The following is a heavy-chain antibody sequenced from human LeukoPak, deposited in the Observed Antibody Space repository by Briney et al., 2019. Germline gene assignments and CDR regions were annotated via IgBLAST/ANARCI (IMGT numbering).Heavy chain of an antibody. D-gene: IGHD3-3*01. CDR2: IYPSGST. CDR1: GGSTSGYY. Sequence: SETLSLTCTASGGSTSGYYWSWIRQPAGKGLEWIGRIYPSGSTTYNPSLKSRVTMSVDTSKTQFSLNLSSVTAADTAVYYCARDRIDFWSGYSGAFDIWGQGTMVTVSS. V-gene: IGHV4-4*07. J-gene: IGHJ3*02. CDR3: ARDRIDFWSGYSGAFDI.